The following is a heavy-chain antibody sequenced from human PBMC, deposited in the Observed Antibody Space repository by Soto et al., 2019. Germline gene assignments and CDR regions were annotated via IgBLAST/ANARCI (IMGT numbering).Heavy chain of an antibody. V-gene: IGHV1-3*01. Sequence: VASVKVSCKASGYFFASYDVHWVRQAPGQRPEWMGRINGGNGHSKNSQKFQGRVTITRDTAASTAYMELSSLTSEDTAVYYCARDGWRLPDGGDYYYGLDVWGQGTTVTVSS. CDR3: ARDGWRLPDGGDYYYGLDV. D-gene: IGHD3-16*01. CDR1: GYFFASYD. CDR2: INGGNGHS. J-gene: IGHJ6*02.